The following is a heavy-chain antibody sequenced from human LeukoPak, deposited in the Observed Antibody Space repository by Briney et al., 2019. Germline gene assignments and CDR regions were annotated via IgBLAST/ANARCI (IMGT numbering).Heavy chain of an antibody. CDR2: IYYSGST. CDR1: GGSISSSSYY. J-gene: IGHJ4*02. D-gene: IGHD3-22*01. V-gene: IGHV4-39*01. CDR3: ARHSPPMYYYDSSGYYFDY. Sequence: SETLSLTCTVSGGSISSSSYYWGWIRQPPGKGLEWIGSIYYSGSTYYNPSLKSRVTISVDTSKNQFSLKLSSVTAADTAVYYCARHSPPMYYYDSSGYYFDYWGQGTLVTVSS.